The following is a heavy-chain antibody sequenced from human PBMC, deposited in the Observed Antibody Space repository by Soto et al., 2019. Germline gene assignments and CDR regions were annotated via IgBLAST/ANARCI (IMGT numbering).Heavy chain of an antibody. J-gene: IGHJ6*02. D-gene: IGHD6-6*01. CDR1: GGSFSGYY. V-gene: IGHV4-34*01. CDR3: AGREFASSSFHYYYYAVDV. CDR2: INHSGST. Sequence: SETLSLTCAVYGGSFSGYYWSWIRQPPGKGLEWIGEINHSGSTNFNPSLKSRVARSADTSRNQFSLRVTSVTAADTAVYYCAGREFASSSFHYYYYAVDVWGQGTTVTVSS.